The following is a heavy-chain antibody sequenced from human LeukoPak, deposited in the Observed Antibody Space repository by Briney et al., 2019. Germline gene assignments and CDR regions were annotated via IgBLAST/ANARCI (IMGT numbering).Heavy chain of an antibody. CDR2: INPNSGGT. Sequence: ASVKVSCKASGYTFTGYYMHWVRQAPGQGLEWMGWINPNSGGTNYAQKFQGRVTITTDTSISTAYMELSRLRSDDTAVYYCARDLYSRGWYRVHVSAFDIWGQGTMVTVSS. V-gene: IGHV1-2*02. CDR3: ARDLYSRGWYRVHVSAFDI. D-gene: IGHD6-19*01. J-gene: IGHJ3*02. CDR1: GYTFTGYY.